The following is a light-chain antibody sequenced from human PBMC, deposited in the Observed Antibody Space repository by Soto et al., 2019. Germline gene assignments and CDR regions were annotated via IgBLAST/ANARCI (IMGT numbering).Light chain of an antibody. J-gene: IGKJ5*01. V-gene: IGKV3-20*01. CDR2: GAS. Sequence: DIVLTQSPGALSLSPGERATLSSRASERLIYVYLAWYQQRPGQPPRLLIYGASNRATGIPDRFSGSGSGTDFTLTINRLELEDVAIYYCQQYGGSPRITFGQGTRLEIK. CDR1: ERLIYVY. CDR3: QQYGGSPRIT.